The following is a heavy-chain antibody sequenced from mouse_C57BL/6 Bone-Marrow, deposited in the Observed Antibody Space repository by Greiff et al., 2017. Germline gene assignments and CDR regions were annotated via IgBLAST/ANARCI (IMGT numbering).Heavy chain of an antibody. V-gene: IGHV5-4*01. Sequence: EVKLMESGGGLVKPGGSLKLSCAASGFTFSSYAMSWVRQTPEKRLEWVATISDGGSYTYYPDNVKGRFTISRDNAKNNLYLQMSHLKSEDTAMYYCARDPKCITTVGGFSYWGQGTLVTVSA. CDR1: GFTFSSYA. D-gene: IGHD1-1*01. J-gene: IGHJ3*01. CDR3: ARDPKCITTVGGFSY. CDR2: ISDGGSYT.